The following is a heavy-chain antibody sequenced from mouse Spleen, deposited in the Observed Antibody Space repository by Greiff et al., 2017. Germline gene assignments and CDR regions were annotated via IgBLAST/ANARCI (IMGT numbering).Heavy chain of an antibody. D-gene: IGHD2-14*01. V-gene: IGHV1-59*01. Sequence: QVQLQQPGAELVRPGTSVKLSCKASGYTFTSYWMHWVKQRPGQGLEWIGVIDPSDSYTNYNQKFKGKATLTVDTSSSTAYMQLNSLTSEDSAVYYCGLGPYRYDGRSAWFAYWGQGTLVTVSA. CDR2: IDPSDSYT. J-gene: IGHJ3*01. CDR3: GLGPYRYDGRSAWFAY. CDR1: GYTFTSYW.